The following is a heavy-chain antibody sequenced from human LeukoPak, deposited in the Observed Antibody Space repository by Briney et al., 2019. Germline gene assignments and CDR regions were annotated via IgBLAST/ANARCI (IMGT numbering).Heavy chain of an antibody. J-gene: IGHJ6*02. CDR1: GDSITXGPYY. Sequence: PSEXXSLTCTVSGDSITXGPYYWTWXXQXPXTGXEWIGYIYYGGHTYYNPSLKSRLTTSVDTSKNQFSLNLSSVTAADTAVYFCARGTYDSYGMDVWGQGTTVTVSS. V-gene: IGHV4-31*03. D-gene: IGHD3-10*01. CDR3: ARGTYDSYGMDV. CDR2: IYYGGHT.